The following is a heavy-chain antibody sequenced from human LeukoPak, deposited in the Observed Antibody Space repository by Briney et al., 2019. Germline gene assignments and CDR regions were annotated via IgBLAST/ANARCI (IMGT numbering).Heavy chain of an antibody. CDR2: ISYDGSNK. Sequence: PGGSLRLSCAASGFTFSSYAMHWVRQAPGKGLEWVAVISYDGSNKYYADSVKGRFTISRDNSKNTLYLQMNSLRAEDTAVYYCARDRYYYDSSGLDYWGQGTLVTVSS. V-gene: IGHV3-30-3*01. CDR3: ARDRYYYDSSGLDY. J-gene: IGHJ4*02. CDR1: GFTFSSYA. D-gene: IGHD3-22*01.